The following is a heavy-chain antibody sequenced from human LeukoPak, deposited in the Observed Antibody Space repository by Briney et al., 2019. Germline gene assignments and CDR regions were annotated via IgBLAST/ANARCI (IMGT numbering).Heavy chain of an antibody. Sequence: GGSLRLSCEASGFTFSIYDMYWVRQAPGKGLECVASISRNSGDYTLYAASVKGRFTISRDNSKNTLYLQMNSLRAEDTAVYYCAKDPLDGYNPEYFQHWGQGTLVTVSS. V-gene: IGHV3-NL1*01. CDR1: GFTFSIYD. CDR2: ISRNSGDYT. D-gene: IGHD5-24*01. CDR3: AKDPLDGYNPEYFQH. J-gene: IGHJ1*01.